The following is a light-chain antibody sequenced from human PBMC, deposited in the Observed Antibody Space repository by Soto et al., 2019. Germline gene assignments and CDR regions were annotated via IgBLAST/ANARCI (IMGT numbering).Light chain of an antibody. Sequence: QSVLTQPASVSGSPGQSITISCTGTSSDIGDYNYVSWYQQHPGKVPKLVIYDVSHRPSGVSNRFSGSKSDNTASLTISGLQAEDEADYYCSSYTSTTSLVVFGGGTKLTVL. CDR1: SSDIGDYNY. CDR2: DVS. V-gene: IGLV2-14*01. CDR3: SSYTSTTSLVV. J-gene: IGLJ3*02.